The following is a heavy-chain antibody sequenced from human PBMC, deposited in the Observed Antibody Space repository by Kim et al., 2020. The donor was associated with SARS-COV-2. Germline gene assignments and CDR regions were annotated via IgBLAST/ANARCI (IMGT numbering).Heavy chain of an antibody. CDR3: AKKVAGSVANYFDP. V-gene: IGHV3-23*01. CDR1: GFTFSSFG. D-gene: IGHD6-19*01. CDR2: ICAGGAT. J-gene: IGHJ5*02. Sequence: GGSLRLSCAASGFTFSSFGMTWVRQAPGKGLEWVSFICAGGATVYADSVRGRFTISRDNSKNTLYLQMNSLRVEHTALYYCAKKVAGSVANYFDPWGQGTLVTVSS.